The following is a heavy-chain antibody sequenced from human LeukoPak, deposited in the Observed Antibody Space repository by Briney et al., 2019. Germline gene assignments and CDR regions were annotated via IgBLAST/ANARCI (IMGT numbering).Heavy chain of an antibody. Sequence: GGSLRLSCTASGFTFSSYAMTWVRQAPGKGLEWVSVISPSGASTYSADSVKGRFTISRDNSKNTLYLQMNSLRAEDTALYYGAKNSGNSKQGAFDIWGQGTMVTVSS. J-gene: IGHJ3*02. V-gene: IGHV3-23*01. CDR2: ISPSGAST. CDR1: GFTFSSYA. D-gene: IGHD1-26*01. CDR3: AKNSGNSKQGAFDI.